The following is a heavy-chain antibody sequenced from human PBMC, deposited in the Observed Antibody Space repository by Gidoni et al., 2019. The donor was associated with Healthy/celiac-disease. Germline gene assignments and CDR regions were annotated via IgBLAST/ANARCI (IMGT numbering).Heavy chain of an antibody. Sequence: QVQLVQSGAEVKKPGASVKVACKASGYSFTSYGISWVRQAPGQGLEWMGWISVYNGNTNYAQKLQGRVTMTTDTSTSTAYMELRSLRSDDTAVYYCARDPLGFLEWLCPMDVWGKGTTVTVSS. CDR2: ISVYNGNT. V-gene: IGHV1-18*01. CDR1: GYSFTSYG. CDR3: ARDPLGFLEWLCPMDV. J-gene: IGHJ6*03. D-gene: IGHD3-3*01.